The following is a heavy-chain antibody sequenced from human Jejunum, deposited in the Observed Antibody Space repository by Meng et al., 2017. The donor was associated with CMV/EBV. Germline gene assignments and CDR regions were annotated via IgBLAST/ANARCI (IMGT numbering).Heavy chain of an antibody. CDR1: EFTFSRYE. V-gene: IGHV3-48*03. J-gene: IGHJ4*02. D-gene: IGHD5/OR15-5a*01. CDR2: ISGSGNTV. Sequence: EFTFSRYEMGWVRQAPGKGLEWVSYISGSGNTVYYGDSVRGRFTISRDNAKNSVYLQMNGLRAEDTAVYYCARVVLSSTRPYFDFWGQGTLVTVSS. CDR3: ARVVLSSTRPYFDF.